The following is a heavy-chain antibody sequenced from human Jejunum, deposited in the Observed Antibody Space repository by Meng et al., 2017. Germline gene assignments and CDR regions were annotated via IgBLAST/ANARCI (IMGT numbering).Heavy chain of an antibody. Sequence: GESLKISCAASGFTFSSYWMNWVRQAPGKGLEWVANIKEDGTTKFYEDSVKGLFTISRDNAKNSVFLQMSSLKVEDTGIYYCVRGDDVGAYWGQGALVTVSS. CDR1: GFTFSSYW. CDR3: VRGDDVGAY. J-gene: IGHJ4*02. V-gene: IGHV3-7*01. CDR2: IKEDGTTK. D-gene: IGHD3-10*02.